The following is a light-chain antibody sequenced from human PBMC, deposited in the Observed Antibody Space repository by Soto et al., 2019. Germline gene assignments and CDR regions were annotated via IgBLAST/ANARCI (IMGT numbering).Light chain of an antibody. CDR1: TSDVGGYKY. Sequence: QSALTQPASVSGSPGQSITMSCTGTTSDVGGYKYVSWYQQHPGKAPRLMIYDVSNRPSGVSNRFSGSKSGNTASLTISGLQAEDEADYYYSSYRTGSTLVFGGGTQLTVL. CDR2: DVS. V-gene: IGLV2-14*01. CDR3: SSYRTGSTLV. J-gene: IGLJ2*01.